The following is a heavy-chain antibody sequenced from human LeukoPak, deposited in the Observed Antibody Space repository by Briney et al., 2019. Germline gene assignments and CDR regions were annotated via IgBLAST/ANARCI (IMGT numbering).Heavy chain of an antibody. Sequence: GGSLRLSRVDSGLSFSWYALAWVRQAPGKGLEGVAAVTGRGGATHYVDSVKGRFTISRDNSKNTMYLQMNSLRSEDTAIYYCASDPNGDYVGALDYWGRGTLVTVSS. V-gene: IGHV3-23*01. J-gene: IGHJ4*01. CDR3: ASDPNGDYVGALDY. D-gene: IGHD2-8*01. CDR2: VTGRGGAT. CDR1: GLSFSWYA.